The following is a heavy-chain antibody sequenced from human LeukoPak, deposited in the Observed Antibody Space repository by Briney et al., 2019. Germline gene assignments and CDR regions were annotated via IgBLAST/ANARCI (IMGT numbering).Heavy chain of an antibody. CDR3: ARIVGTIDY. Sequence: SETLSLTCTVSGGSISSSRYYWGWIRQPPGKGLEWIGTIYYSGTTYYNPSLKSRVTISVDTSRNQFSLKLSSLTAADTAVYYCARIVGTIDYWGQGTLVTVSS. D-gene: IGHD5-12*01. V-gene: IGHV4-39*01. J-gene: IGHJ4*02. CDR2: IYYSGTT. CDR1: GGSISSSRYY.